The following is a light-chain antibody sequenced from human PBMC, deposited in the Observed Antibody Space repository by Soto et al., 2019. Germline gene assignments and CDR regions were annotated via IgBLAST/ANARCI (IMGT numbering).Light chain of an antibody. Sequence: QSVLTQPASVSGSPGPSITISCTGTSSDVGAYNYVSWYQQHPGKVPKLMIYDVSDRPSGVSNRFSGSKSDNTASLTISGLQAEDEADYYCSSYTTSSTPVVFGGGTKLTVL. CDR3: SSYTTSSTPVV. CDR1: SSDVGAYNY. CDR2: DVS. J-gene: IGLJ2*01. V-gene: IGLV2-14*01.